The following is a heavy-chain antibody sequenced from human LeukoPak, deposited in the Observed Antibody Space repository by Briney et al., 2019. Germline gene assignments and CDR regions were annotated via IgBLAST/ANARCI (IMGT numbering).Heavy chain of an antibody. CDR2: ISYDGSNK. Sequence: SGGSLRLSCAASGFTFSSYAMHWVRQAPGKGLEWVAVISYDGSNKYYADSVKGRFTISRDNSKNTPYLQMNSLRAEDTAVYYCAREYYDFWSGYPFDYWGQGTLVTVSS. CDR3: AREYYDFWSGYPFDY. J-gene: IGHJ4*02. CDR1: GFTFSSYA. V-gene: IGHV3-30*01. D-gene: IGHD3-3*01.